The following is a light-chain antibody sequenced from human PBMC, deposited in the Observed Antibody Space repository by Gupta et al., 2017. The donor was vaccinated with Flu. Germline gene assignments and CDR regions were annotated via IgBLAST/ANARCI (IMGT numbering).Light chain of an antibody. J-gene: IGKJ1*01. CDR1: QSIASY. Sequence: DIQMTQSPSSLSASVGDRVTITCRASQSIASYLNWYQQRPGKAPKLLISVASILQSGVPSRFSGGGSGTDFTLTINSLQPEDFATYFCQQTYHAPLTFGQGTKVEIK. CDR3: QQTYHAPLT. V-gene: IGKV1-39*01. CDR2: VAS.